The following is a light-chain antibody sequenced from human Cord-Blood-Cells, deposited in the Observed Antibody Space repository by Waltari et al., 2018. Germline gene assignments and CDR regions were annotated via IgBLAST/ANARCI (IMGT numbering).Light chain of an antibody. CDR1: QSVSSN. CDR3: QQYNNWPLP. Sequence: EIVMTQSPTTLSVSPGERATLSCRASQSVSSNLAWYQQKPGQAPRLLIYGASTRATGIPARVSGSGSWTEFTLTISSLQSEDFAVYYCQQYNNWPLPFGGGTKVEIK. J-gene: IGKJ4*01. V-gene: IGKV3-15*01. CDR2: GAS.